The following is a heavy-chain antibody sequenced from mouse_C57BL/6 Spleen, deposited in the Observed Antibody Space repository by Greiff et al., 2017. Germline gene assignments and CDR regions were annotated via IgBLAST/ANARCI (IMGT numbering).Heavy chain of an antibody. CDR2: IYPSDSET. D-gene: IGHD1-1*01. CDR3: GRRTVVPPWYFDV. Sequence: QVQLQQPGAELVRPGSSVKLSCKASGYTFTSYWMDWVKQRPGQGLEWIGNIYPSDSETHYNQKFKDKATFTVDKSSSTAYMQLSSLTSEDSAVYYCGRRTVVPPWYFDVWGTGTTVTVSS. V-gene: IGHV1-61*01. J-gene: IGHJ1*03. CDR1: GYTFTSYW.